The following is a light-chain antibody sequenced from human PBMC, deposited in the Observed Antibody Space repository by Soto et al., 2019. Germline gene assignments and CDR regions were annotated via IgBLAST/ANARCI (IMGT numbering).Light chain of an antibody. CDR1: QSVSYTY. CDR3: QHYGSLVLT. Sequence: EIVLTQSPGTLSLSPGERATLSCRASQSVSYTYLAWYQQKPGRAPRLLIYGASSRATGIPDRFSGSGSGTDFTLTISRVEPEDFAVYYCQHYGSLVLTFGGGTKVEIK. CDR2: GAS. V-gene: IGKV3-20*01. J-gene: IGKJ4*01.